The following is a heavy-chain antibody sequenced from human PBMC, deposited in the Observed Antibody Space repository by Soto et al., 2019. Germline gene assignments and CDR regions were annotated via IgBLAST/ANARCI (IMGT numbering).Heavy chain of an antibody. Sequence: QVQLVESGGGVVQPGRSLRLSCAASGFTFSSYGMHWVRQAPGKGLEWVAVISYDGSNKYYADSVKGRFTISRDNSKNPLYLQMNSLRAEDTAVYYCAKDPYNWNYGFDYWGQGTLVTVSS. D-gene: IGHD1-7*01. CDR2: ISYDGSNK. CDR3: AKDPYNWNYGFDY. CDR1: GFTFSSYG. V-gene: IGHV3-30*18. J-gene: IGHJ4*02.